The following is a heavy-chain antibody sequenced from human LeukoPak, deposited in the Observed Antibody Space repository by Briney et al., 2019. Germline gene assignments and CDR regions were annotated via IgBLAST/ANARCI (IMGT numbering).Heavy chain of an antibody. V-gene: IGHV1-18*01. CDR3: ARADKGYCSGGSCSTHLNY. J-gene: IGHJ4*02. Sequence: ASVKVSCKASGYTFTSYGISWVRQAPGQGLEWMGWISAYNGNTNYAQKLQGRVTMTTDTSTSTAYMELRSLRSDDTAVYYCARADKGYCSGGSCSTHLNYWGQGTLVTVSS. CDR2: ISAYNGNT. CDR1: GYTFTSYG. D-gene: IGHD2-15*01.